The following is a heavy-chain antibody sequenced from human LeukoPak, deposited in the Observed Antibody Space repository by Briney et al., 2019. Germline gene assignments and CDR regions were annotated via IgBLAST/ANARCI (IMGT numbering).Heavy chain of an antibody. CDR1: GDFISSGGFY. V-gene: IGHV4-31*03. CDR3: ARGIRPSPHAFDI. D-gene: IGHD3-3*02. Sequence: PSETLSLTCTVSGDFISSGGFYWSWIRQHPGKGLEWIGYIYYSGSTYYNPSLKSRVTISVDTSKNQFSLKLDSVTAADTAVYYYARGIRPSPHAFDIWGQGTMVTVSS. CDR2: IYYSGST. J-gene: IGHJ3*02.